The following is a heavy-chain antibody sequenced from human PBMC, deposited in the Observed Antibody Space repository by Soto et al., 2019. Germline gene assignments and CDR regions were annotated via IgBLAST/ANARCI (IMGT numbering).Heavy chain of an antibody. CDR2: INHSGST. J-gene: IGHJ4*02. D-gene: IGHD4-17*01. Sequence: PSETLSLTCAVYDGSFSGYYWSWIRQPPGKGLEWIGEINHSGSTNYNPSLKSRVTISVDTSKNQFSLKLSSVTAADTAVYYCARGAGLRWLDYWGQGTLVTVSS. CDR3: ARGAGLRWLDY. CDR1: DGSFSGYY. V-gene: IGHV4-34*01.